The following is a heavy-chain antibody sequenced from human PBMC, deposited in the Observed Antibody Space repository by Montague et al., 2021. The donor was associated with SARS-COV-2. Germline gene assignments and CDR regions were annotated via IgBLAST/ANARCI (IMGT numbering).Heavy chain of an antibody. CDR2: MYYSGSN. CDR1: AGSISHYY. CDR3: ARERGGTIFGVIGANYGMGI. D-gene: IGHD3-3*01. Sequence: SETLSLTCTVSAGSISHYYWSWTRHSPGTGLDSIAHMYYSGSNKYNPSLKSRATISVDTSKNQISLALSSMTAADTAVYYCARERGGTIFGVIGANYGMGIWGQGTTVTVSS. J-gene: IGHJ6*02. V-gene: IGHV4-59*12.